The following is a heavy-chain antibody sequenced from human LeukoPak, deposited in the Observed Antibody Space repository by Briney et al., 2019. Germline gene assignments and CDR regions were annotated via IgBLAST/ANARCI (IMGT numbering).Heavy chain of an antibody. V-gene: IGHV4-30-4*08. Sequence: SETLSLTCTVSGGSISSSSYYWGWIRQPPGKGLEWIGYIYYSGSTYYNPSLKSRVTISVDTSKNQFSLKLSSVTAADTAVYYCAREWAGMTTVTPGWFNPWGQGTLVTVSS. CDR1: GGSISSSSYY. J-gene: IGHJ5*02. D-gene: IGHD4-11*01. CDR3: AREWAGMTTVTPGWFNP. CDR2: IYYSGST.